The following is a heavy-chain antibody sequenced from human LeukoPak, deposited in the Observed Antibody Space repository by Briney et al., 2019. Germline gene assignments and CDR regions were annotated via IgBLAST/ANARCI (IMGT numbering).Heavy chain of an antibody. CDR1: GFTFSSAW. Sequence: GGSLRLSCAASGFTFSSAWMSWVRQAPGKGLEWVGRIKSKADGGTTDYAAPVKGRFSISRDDSKNTLYLQMNSLIIEDTAVYYCTTRYCSGGRCDYWGQGTLVTVSS. V-gene: IGHV3-15*01. J-gene: IGHJ4*02. CDR2: IKSKADGGTT. D-gene: IGHD2-15*01. CDR3: TTRYCSGGRCDY.